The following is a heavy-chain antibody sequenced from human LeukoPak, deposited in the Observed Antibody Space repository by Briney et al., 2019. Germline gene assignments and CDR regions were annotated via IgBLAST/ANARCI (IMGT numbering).Heavy chain of an antibody. V-gene: IGHV3-23*01. CDR1: GFTFSSYA. J-gene: IGHJ4*02. CDR2: IGAGGTFT. D-gene: IGHD1-26*01. Sequence: GGSLRLSCTASGFTFSSYAMNWVRQAPGKGLEWVSGIGAGGTFTYYAESVKGRFTISRDNSKNTLYLQMNSLRAEDTAVYYCARVFGPTTGYFDYWGQGTLVTVSS. CDR3: ARVFGPTTGYFDY.